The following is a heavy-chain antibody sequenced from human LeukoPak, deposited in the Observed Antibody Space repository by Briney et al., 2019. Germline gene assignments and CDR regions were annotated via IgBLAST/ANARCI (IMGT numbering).Heavy chain of an antibody. CDR1: GFTFSDYY. D-gene: IGHD7-27*01. CDR3: ARDNWGNYYYYGMDV. Sequence: GGSLRLSCAASGFTFSDYYMSWIRQAPGKGLEWDSYISSSGSTIYYADSVKGRFTISRDNAKNSLYLQMNSLRAEDTAVYYCARDNWGNYYYYGMDVRGQGTTVTVSS. V-gene: IGHV3-11*01. CDR2: ISSSGSTI. J-gene: IGHJ6*02.